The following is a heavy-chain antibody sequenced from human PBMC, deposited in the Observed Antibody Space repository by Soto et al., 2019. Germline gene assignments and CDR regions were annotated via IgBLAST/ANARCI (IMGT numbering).Heavy chain of an antibody. CDR3: ARGFGHTSSWYFDL. J-gene: IGHJ4*02. CDR2: IYYSGNT. Sequence: QVQLQESGPELVKPSGTLYLTCAVSGGSITSNNWWSWVRQPPGKGLEWIGEIYYSGNTNYNPSLRGRVSMSVDKSQNQFSLWLPSVTAADTAVYYCARGFGHTSSWYFDLWGQGILITVSS. D-gene: IGHD6-13*01. V-gene: IGHV4-4*02. CDR1: GGSITSNNW.